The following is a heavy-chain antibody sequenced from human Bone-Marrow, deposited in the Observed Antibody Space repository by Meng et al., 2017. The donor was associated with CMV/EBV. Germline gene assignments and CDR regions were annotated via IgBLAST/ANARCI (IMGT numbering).Heavy chain of an antibody. Sequence: GESLKISCAACGFTFDTYGMHWVRQAPGKGLEWVAFIRHDGSNKFYGDSMKGRFTISRDNSKNTLYLQMNSLRAEETAIYYCAKDQLLFGGPNAYFDDWGQGTLVTVSS. CDR2: IRHDGSNK. D-gene: IGHD3-16*01. V-gene: IGHV3-30*02. CDR1: GFTFDTYG. J-gene: IGHJ4*02. CDR3: AKDQLLFGGPNAYFDD.